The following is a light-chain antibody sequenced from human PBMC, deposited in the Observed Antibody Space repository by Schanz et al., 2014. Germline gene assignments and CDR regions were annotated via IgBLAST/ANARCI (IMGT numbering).Light chain of an antibody. CDR2: DVN. CDR3: CSFTSRSTWV. CDR1: SSDVGGYDY. J-gene: IGLJ3*02. Sequence: QSALAQPASVSGSPGQSVTISCTGTSSDVGGYDYVSWYQQHPGRAPKLVISDVNNRPSGVSNRFSGSKSGNTASLTISGLQSDDEADYYCCSFTSRSTWVFGVGTKLTVL. V-gene: IGLV2-14*01.